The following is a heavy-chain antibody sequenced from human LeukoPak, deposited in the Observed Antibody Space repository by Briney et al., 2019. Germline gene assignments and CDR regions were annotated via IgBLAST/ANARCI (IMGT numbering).Heavy chain of an antibody. D-gene: IGHD6-25*01. Sequence: QPGGSLRLSCAASGFTFSNYAMSWVRQAPGKGLEWVSGISESGDIKIYAESVKGRFTISRDNSKNTLYLQMNSLRVEDTAIYYCTQVNGGAAIDTKYFQHWGPGTLVTVSS. J-gene: IGHJ1*01. CDR2: ISESGDIK. V-gene: IGHV3-23*01. CDR1: GFTFSNYA. CDR3: TQVNGGAAIDTKYFQH.